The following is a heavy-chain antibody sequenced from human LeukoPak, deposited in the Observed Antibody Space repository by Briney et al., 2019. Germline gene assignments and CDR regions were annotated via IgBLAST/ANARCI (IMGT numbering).Heavy chain of an antibody. D-gene: IGHD6-19*01. J-gene: IGHJ3*02. CDR3: ARPYSSGWYGAFNI. V-gene: IGHV4-59*08. CDR2: TYYSWSA. Sequence: LGTLSLTCTVSGGSISSYYWSWIRQPPGKGLEWMGYTYYSWSANYNPSLKSRVTISVDTSKNQFSVKLTSVTAADTAVYYCARPYSSGWYGAFNIWGQGTMVTVSS. CDR1: GGSISSYY.